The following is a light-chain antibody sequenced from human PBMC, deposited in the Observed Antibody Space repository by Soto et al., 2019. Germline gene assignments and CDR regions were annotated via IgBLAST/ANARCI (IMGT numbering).Light chain of an antibody. CDR1: SSDVGGYNY. Sequence: QSALTQPRSVSGSPGQSVTISCTGTSSDVGGYNYVSWYQQHPGKAPKLMIYDVSKRPSGVPDRFSGSKSGNTASLTISGLQADDDADYYCCSYAGSYPWVFGGGTKLTVL. V-gene: IGLV2-11*01. CDR3: CSYAGSYPWV. CDR2: DVS. J-gene: IGLJ3*02.